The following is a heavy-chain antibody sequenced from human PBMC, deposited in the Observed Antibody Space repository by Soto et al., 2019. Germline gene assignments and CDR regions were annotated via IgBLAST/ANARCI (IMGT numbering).Heavy chain of an antibody. D-gene: IGHD3-3*01. Sequence: ASVKVSCKASGYTFTGYYMHWVRQAPGQGLEWMGWINPNSGGTNYAQKFQGWVTMTRDTSISTAYMELSRLRSDDTAVYYCARDRAHGFWSGYGMDVWRQRTTVTVSS. CDR1: GYTFTGYY. J-gene: IGHJ6*02. CDR3: ARDRAHGFWSGYGMDV. V-gene: IGHV1-2*04. CDR2: INPNSGGT.